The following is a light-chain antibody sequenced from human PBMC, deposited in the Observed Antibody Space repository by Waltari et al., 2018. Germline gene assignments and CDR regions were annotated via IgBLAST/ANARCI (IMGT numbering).Light chain of an antibody. V-gene: IGKV4-1*01. CDR2: WAS. Sequence: DIVMTQSPVSLAVSLGERATINHKASQTVLYRDKNKNYLTWYQQKPGQPPKLLFSWASIRESGVPDRLSASGSGTDFTLTISSLQAEDVAVYYCMQALQTPLTFGGGTKVEIK. CDR1: QTVLYRDKNKNY. J-gene: IGKJ4*01. CDR3: MQALQTPLT.